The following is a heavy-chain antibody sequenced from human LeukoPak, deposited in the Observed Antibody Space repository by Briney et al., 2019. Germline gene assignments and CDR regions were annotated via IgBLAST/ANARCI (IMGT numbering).Heavy chain of an antibody. CDR1: GYTLSGYY. CDR3: ARGYCSAGDCYELLT. J-gene: IGHJ5*02. V-gene: IGHV1-2*02. CDR2: INPNNGGT. Sequence: ASVRVSSKRSGYTLSGYYIHWVRQAPGQGLEWMGWINPNNGGTLYAQNFRGRVTMTRDTAISTAYMEVSGLTSDDTAVYYCARGYCSAGDCYELLTWGPGTLVTVSS. D-gene: IGHD2-21*02.